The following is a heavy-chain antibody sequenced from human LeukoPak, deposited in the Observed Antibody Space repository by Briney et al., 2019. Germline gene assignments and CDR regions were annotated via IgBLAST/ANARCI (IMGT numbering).Heavy chain of an antibody. D-gene: IGHD1-26*01. V-gene: IGHV4-59*01. Sequence: SETLSLTCTVSGGSIGSYYWSWIRQPPGKGLEWIGYIYYSGITNYNPSLKSRVTMSVDTSKNQFSLKLSSVTAADTAVYYCARDLGVGAAGDYWGQGTLVTVSS. CDR2: IYYSGIT. CDR1: GGSIGSYY. J-gene: IGHJ4*02. CDR3: ARDLGVGAAGDY.